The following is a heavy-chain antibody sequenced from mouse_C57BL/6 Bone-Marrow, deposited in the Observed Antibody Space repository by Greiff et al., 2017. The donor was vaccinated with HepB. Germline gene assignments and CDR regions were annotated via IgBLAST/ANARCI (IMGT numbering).Heavy chain of an antibody. V-gene: IGHV14-4*01. CDR2: IDPENGDT. J-gene: IGHJ3*01. CDR3: TTYDYDGPY. CDR1: GFNIKDDY. Sequence: VQLQQSGAELVRPGASVKLSCTASGFNIKDDYMHWVKQRPEQGLEWIGWIDPENGDTEYASKFQGKATITADTSSNTAYLQLSSRTSEDTAVYYCTTYDYDGPYWGQGTLVTVSA. D-gene: IGHD2-4*01.